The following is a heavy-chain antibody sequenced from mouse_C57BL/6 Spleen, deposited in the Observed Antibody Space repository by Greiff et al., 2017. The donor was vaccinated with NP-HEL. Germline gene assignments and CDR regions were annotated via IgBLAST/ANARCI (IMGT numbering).Heavy chain of an antibody. Sequence: VQRVESGPGLVAPSQSLSITCTVSGFSLTSYGVHWVRQPPGKGLEWLVVIWSDGSTTYNSARKSRLSISKDNSKSQVFLKMNSLQTDDTAMYYCARELGPGWYFDVWGTGTTVTVSS. CDR1: GFSLTSYG. CDR3: ARELGPGWYFDV. J-gene: IGHJ1*03. CDR2: IWSDGST. V-gene: IGHV2-6*03. D-gene: IGHD4-1*01.